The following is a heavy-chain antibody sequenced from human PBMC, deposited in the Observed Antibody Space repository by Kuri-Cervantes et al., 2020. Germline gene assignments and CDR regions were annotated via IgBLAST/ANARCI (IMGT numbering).Heavy chain of an antibody. V-gene: IGHV3-23*01. CDR2: IIGSGDAA. J-gene: IGHJ6*02. CDR3: AKVATMVRGVINTYYYFGMDV. D-gene: IGHD3-10*01. CDR1: GFIFSSYG. Sequence: GESLKISCVTSGFIFSSYGMSWVRQAPGKGLERVAAIIGSGDAAFHADSVKGRFTISRDNSRNTLYLQMNSLRAEDTAVYYCAKVATMVRGVINTYYYFGMDVWGQGTTVTVSS.